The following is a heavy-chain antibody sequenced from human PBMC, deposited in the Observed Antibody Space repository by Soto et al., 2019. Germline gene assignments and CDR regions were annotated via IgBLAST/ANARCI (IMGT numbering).Heavy chain of an antibody. CDR1: GHTFTSYD. CDR3: ASFYDFWSGYGPAFDI. D-gene: IGHD3-3*01. Sequence: ASVKVSCKASGHTFTSYDINWVRQATGQGLEWMGWMNPNSGNTGYAQKFQGRVTMTRNTSISTAYMELSSLRSEDTAVYYCASFYDFWSGYGPAFDIWGQRTMVTVSS. J-gene: IGHJ3*02. CDR2: MNPNSGNT. V-gene: IGHV1-8*01.